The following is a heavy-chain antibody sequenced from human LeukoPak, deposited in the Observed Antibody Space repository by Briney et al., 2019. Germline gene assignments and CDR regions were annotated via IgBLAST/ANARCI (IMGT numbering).Heavy chain of an antibody. J-gene: IGHJ2*01. CDR1: GGSISSGGYS. CDR3: ARMAVLSWYFDL. V-gene: IGHV4-30-2*01. D-gene: IGHD3-10*01. CDR2: IYHSGST. Sequence: SQTLSLTCAVSGGSISSGGYSWSWIRQPPGKGLEWIGYIYHSGSTYYNPSLKSRVTISVDRSKNQFSLKLSSVTAADTAVYYCARMAVLSWYFDLWGRGTLVTVSS.